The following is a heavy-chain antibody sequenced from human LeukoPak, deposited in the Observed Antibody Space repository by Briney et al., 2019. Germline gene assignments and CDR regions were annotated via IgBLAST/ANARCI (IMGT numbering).Heavy chain of an antibody. CDR3: ASLYCTNGVCYKDAFDI. D-gene: IGHD2-8*01. J-gene: IGHJ3*02. V-gene: IGHV3-23*01. Sequence: GGSLRLSCAASGFTFSSYAMSWVRQAPGKGLEWVSAISGSGGSTYYADSVKGRFTISRDNAKNSLYLQMNSLRAEDTAVYYCASLYCTNGVCYKDAFDIWGQGTMVTVSS. CDR2: ISGSGGST. CDR1: GFTFSSYA.